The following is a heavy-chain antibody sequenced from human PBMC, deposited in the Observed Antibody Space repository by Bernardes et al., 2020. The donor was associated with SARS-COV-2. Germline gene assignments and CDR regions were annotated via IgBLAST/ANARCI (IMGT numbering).Heavy chain of an antibody. CDR2: IHYSGST. CDR3: ARQGDTTGYYTYDWFDP. V-gene: IGHV4-39*01. J-gene: IGHJ5*02. D-gene: IGHD6-25*01. Sequence: SETLSLTCTVSGGSIRSSSHYWGWIRQSPGKGLEWIGSIHYSGSTYYNPSLNSRVTISVDTSKNQFSMKVRSVTAADTAVYYCARQGDTTGYYTYDWFDPWGQGTLVTVAS. CDR1: GGSIRSSSHY.